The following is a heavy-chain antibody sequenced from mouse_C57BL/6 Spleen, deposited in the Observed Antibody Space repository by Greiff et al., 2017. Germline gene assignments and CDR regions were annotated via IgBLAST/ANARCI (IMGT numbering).Heavy chain of an antibody. Sequence: QVQLKESGPELVKPGASVKISCKASGYAFSSSWMNWVKQRPGKGLEWIGRIYPGDGDTNYNGKFKGKATLTADKSSSTAYMQLSSLTSEDSAVYFCARGANRGFAYWGQGTLVTVSA. CDR1: GYAFSSSW. J-gene: IGHJ3*01. V-gene: IGHV1-82*01. CDR3: ARGANRGFAY. D-gene: IGHD4-1*01. CDR2: IYPGDGDT.